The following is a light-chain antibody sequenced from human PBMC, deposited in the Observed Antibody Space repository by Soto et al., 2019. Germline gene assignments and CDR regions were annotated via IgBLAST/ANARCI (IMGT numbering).Light chain of an antibody. V-gene: IGKV2-28*01. Sequence: DIVMTQSPLSLPVTPGEPASISCRSSQSLLHSNGYNYLDWYLQKPGQSPQLLIYLGSNRASGVPDRFSGSGSGTAFTLKISRVEAEDVGVYYCMQALQGSTFGGGTKVEIK. CDR1: QSLLHSNGYNY. CDR3: MQALQGST. CDR2: LGS. J-gene: IGKJ4*01.